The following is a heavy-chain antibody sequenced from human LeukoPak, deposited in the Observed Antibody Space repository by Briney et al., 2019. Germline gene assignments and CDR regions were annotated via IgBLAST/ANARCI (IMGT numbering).Heavy chain of an antibody. J-gene: IGHJ6*03. V-gene: IGHV4-59*12. Sequence: ASETLSLTCAVYGGSFSGYYWSWIRQPPGKGLEWIGYIHYSGSTNYNPSLKSRVTISVDTSKNQFSLKLSSVTAADTAVYYCARASYYYYYYMDVWGKGTTVTVSS. CDR1: GGSFSGYY. CDR3: ARASYYYYYYMDV. CDR2: IHYSGST.